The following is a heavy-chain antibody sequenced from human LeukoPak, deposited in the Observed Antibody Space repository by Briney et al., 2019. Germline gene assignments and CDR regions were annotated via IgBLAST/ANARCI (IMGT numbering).Heavy chain of an antibody. CDR1: GYTFTTYG. D-gene: IGHD2-2*01. Sequence: ASVKVSCKASGYTFTTYGISWVRQAPGQGLEWMGWISAYNGNTNYAQKFQGRVTMTRDTSISTAYMELSRLRSDDTAVYYCARDSLYCSSTSCYLLGWFDPWGQGTLVTVSS. V-gene: IGHV1-18*01. CDR2: ISAYNGNT. CDR3: ARDSLYCSSTSCYLLGWFDP. J-gene: IGHJ5*02.